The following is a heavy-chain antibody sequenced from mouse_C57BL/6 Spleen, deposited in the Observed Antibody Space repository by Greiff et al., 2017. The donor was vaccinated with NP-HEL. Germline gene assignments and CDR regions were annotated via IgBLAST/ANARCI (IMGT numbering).Heavy chain of an antibody. CDR3: ARGYYGSSLAGFAY. CDR1: GFTFSDYG. CDR2: ISSGSSTI. D-gene: IGHD1-1*01. J-gene: IGHJ3*01. Sequence: EVKLQESGGGLVKPGGSLKLSCAASGFTFSDYGMHWVRQAPEKGLEWVAYISSGSSTIYYADTVKGRFTISRDNAKNTLFLQMTSLRSEDTAMYYCARGYYGSSLAGFAYWGQGTLVTVSA. V-gene: IGHV5-17*01.